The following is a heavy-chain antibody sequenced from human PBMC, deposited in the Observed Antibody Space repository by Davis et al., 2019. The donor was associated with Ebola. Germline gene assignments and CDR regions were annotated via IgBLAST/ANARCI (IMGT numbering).Heavy chain of an antibody. CDR3: TQSTAVAATGVVDY. Sequence: GGSLRLSCAASGFTFSSYGMHWVRQAPGKGLEWVAVIWYDGSNKYYADSVKGRFTISRDNSKNTLYLQMNSLKTEDTAVYYCTQSTAVAATGVVDYWGQGTLVTVSS. D-gene: IGHD2-15*01. J-gene: IGHJ4*02. CDR1: GFTFSSYG. CDR2: IWYDGSNK. V-gene: IGHV3-33*01.